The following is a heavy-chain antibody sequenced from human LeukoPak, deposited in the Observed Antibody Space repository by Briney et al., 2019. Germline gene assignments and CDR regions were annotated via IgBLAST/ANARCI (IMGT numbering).Heavy chain of an antibody. D-gene: IGHD4-17*01. CDR2: ISSSSGSI. Sequence: GGSLRLSCAASGFTFSSYNMNWVRQAPGKGLEWVSYISSSSGSIYYADSVKGRFTISRDNAKNSLYLQMNSLRAEDTAVYYCAGAGDYYAPDAFDIWGQGTMVTVSS. CDR1: GFTFSSYN. CDR3: AGAGDYYAPDAFDI. V-gene: IGHV3-48*04. J-gene: IGHJ3*02.